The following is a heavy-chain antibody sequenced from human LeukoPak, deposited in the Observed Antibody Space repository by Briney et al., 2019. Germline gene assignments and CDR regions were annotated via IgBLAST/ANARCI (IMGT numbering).Heavy chain of an antibody. D-gene: IGHD2-21*01. CDR3: ARGVVIAPQTFDY. V-gene: IGHV4-59*02. CDR1: GDSVSSFY. J-gene: IGHJ4*02. Sequence: SETLSLTCTVSGDSVSSFYWSWIRQPPGKGLEWIGYIYCSGTTNYNPSLKSRVTISVDTTKSQFSLKLSSVTAADTAVYYCARGVVIAPQTFDYWGQGILVTVSS. CDR2: IYCSGTT.